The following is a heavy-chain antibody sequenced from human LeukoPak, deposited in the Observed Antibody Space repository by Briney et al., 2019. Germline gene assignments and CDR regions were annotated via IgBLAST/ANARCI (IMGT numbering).Heavy chain of an antibody. CDR3: ARDRGDSGSSDY. Sequence: PGGSLRLSCAASGFILSDYYMSWIRQAPGKGLEWVSYISSSSSYTINADSVKGRFTVFRDNAKNLVFLQMNRLRAEDTAVYYCARDRGDSGSSDYWGQGTLVTVSS. CDR2: ISSSSSYT. J-gene: IGHJ4*02. D-gene: IGHD3-10*01. V-gene: IGHV3-11*06. CDR1: GFILSDYY.